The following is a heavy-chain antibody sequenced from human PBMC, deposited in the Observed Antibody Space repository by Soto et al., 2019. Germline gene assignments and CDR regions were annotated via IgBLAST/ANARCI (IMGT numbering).Heavy chain of an antibody. CDR3: ARGGLMVYAMFDY. J-gene: IGHJ4*02. V-gene: IGHV4-34*01. CDR2: INHSGST. D-gene: IGHD2-8*01. CDR1: GVSISYYY. Sequence: SETRSLTSGVEGVSISYYYLILIRQPPGKGLEWIGEINHSGSTKYNPSLKSRVTISGDTSKNQFSLRLSSVTAADTALYYCARGGLMVYAMFDYWGQGTLVTVSS.